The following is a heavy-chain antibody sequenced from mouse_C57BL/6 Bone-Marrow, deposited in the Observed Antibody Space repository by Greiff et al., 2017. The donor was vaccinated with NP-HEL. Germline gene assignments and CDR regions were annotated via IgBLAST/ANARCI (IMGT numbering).Heavy chain of an antibody. Sequence: EVMLVESGGDLVKPGGSLKLSCAASGFTFSSYGMSWVRQTPDKRLEWVATISSGGSYTYYPDSVKGRFTISRDNAKNTLYRQMSSLKSEDTAMYYCALITTVVAQGFDYWGQGTTLTVSS. V-gene: IGHV5-6*01. CDR1: GFTFSSYG. CDR3: ALITTVVAQGFDY. CDR2: ISSGGSYT. J-gene: IGHJ2*01. D-gene: IGHD1-1*01.